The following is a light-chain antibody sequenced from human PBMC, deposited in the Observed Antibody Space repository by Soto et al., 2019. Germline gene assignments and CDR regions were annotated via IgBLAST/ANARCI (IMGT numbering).Light chain of an antibody. CDR1: QGIRGD. V-gene: IGKV1-6*01. J-gene: IGKJ1*01. CDR2: ATS. CDR3: LQDYTYPWT. Sequence: IQMTQSPSTLSASVGDSVSINCRASQGIRGDLGWFQQKPGKAPKLLISATSILQSGVPSRFSGSGSGTDFTLTISGLQPEDFASYYCLQDYTYPWTFGQGTKVDIK.